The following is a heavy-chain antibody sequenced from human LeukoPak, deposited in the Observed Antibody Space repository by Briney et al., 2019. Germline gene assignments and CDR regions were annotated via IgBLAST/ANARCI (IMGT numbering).Heavy chain of an antibody. D-gene: IGHD3-16*01. Sequence: SETLSLTCAVSGGSISSGGYSWSWIRQPPGKGLEWIGYIYHSGSTYYNPSLKSRVTISVDRSKNQFSLKLSSVTAADTAVYYCARGGGGWFDPWGQGTLVTVSS. J-gene: IGHJ5*02. CDR3: ARGGGGWFDP. CDR1: GGSISSGGYS. CDR2: IYHSGST. V-gene: IGHV4-30-2*01.